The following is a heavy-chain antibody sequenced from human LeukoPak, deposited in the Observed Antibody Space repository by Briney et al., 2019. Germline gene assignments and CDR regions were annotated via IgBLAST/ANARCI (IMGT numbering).Heavy chain of an antibody. CDR2: INADDKTT. Sequence: GGSLRLSCAASGFTFSKYWLHWVRQAPGKGLVWVSRINADDKTTSYADSVKGRFTTSRDDAKKTLYLQMNSLRAEDTAVYYCLTIVETTIDAFDIWGQGAMVTVSS. V-gene: IGHV3-74*01. CDR1: GFTFSKYW. CDR3: LTIVETTIDAFDI. J-gene: IGHJ3*02. D-gene: IGHD5-18*01.